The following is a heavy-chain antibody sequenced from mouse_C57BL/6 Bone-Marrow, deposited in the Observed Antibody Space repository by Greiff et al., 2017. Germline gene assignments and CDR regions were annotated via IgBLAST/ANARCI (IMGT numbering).Heavy chain of an antibody. V-gene: IGHV1-59*01. J-gene: IGHJ1*03. D-gene: IGHD1-1*01. CDR2: IDPSDSYT. CDR3: AREDYGSGYWYFDV. CDR1: GYTFTSYW. Sequence: QVQLQQPGAELVRPGTSVKLSCKASGYTFTSYWMHWVKQRPGQGLEWIGVIDPSDSYTNYNQKFKGKATLTVDTSSSTAYMQLSSLTSEDSAVYYCAREDYGSGYWYFDVWGTVTTVTVSS.